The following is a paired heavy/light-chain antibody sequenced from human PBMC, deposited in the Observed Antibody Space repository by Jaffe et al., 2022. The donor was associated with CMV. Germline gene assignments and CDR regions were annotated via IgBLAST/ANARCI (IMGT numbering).Light chain of an antibody. CDR1: QSISSY. V-gene: IGKV1-39*01. Sequence: DIQMTQSPSSLSASVGDRVTITCRASQSISSYLNWYQQKPGKAPKLLIYAASSLQSGVPSRFSGSGSGTDFTLTISSLQPEDFATYYCQQSYSTPVTFGPGTKVDIK. CDR3: QQSYSTPVT. J-gene: IGKJ3*01. CDR2: AAS.
Heavy chain of an antibody. J-gene: IGHJ4*02. D-gene: IGHD3-22*01. V-gene: IGHV1-8*01. Sequence: QVQLVQSGAEVKKPGASVKVSCKASGYTFTSYDINWVRQATGQGLEWMGWMNPNSGNTGYAQKFQGRVTMTRNTSISTAYMELSSLRSEDTAVYYCARVYYDSSGYYGGFDYWGQGTLVTVSS. CDR2: MNPNSGNT. CDR1: GYTFTSYD. CDR3: ARVYYDSSGYYGGFDY.